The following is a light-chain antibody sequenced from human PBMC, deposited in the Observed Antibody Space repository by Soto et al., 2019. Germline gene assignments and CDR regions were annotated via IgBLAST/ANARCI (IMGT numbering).Light chain of an antibody. CDR2: AAS. Sequence: DIQFTQSPSFLSASVGDRVTITCRASQGISSYLAWYQQKPGKAPKLLIYAASTLQSGVPSRFSGSGSGTEFTLTISSLQPEDFATYYSQQLNSYPLTFGGGTKVDIK. V-gene: IGKV1-9*01. CDR3: QQLNSYPLT. J-gene: IGKJ4*01. CDR1: QGISSY.